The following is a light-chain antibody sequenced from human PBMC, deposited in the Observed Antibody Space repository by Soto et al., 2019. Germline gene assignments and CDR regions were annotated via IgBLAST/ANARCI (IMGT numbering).Light chain of an antibody. V-gene: IGKV1-5*03. CDR2: KSS. CDR1: QDVDKW. Sequence: ILMTQSPSSLSASVGDTVTITCRASQDVDKWLAWYQQKPGKAPKLLMWKSSTLIGGVPSRFSAVGSGTQYSLTISGLQPEDVATYYCQQYSSYWTFGQGTMVEIK. CDR3: QQYSSYWT. J-gene: IGKJ1*01.